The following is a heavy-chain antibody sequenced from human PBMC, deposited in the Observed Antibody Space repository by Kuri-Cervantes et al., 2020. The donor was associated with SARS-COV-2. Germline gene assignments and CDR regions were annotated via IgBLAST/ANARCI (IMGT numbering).Heavy chain of an antibody. J-gene: IGHJ6*02. CDR3: KVSCSRGSCSSVPLYYYSMDV. Sequence: ASVKVSCKVSGYTLTELSMHWVRQAPGKGLEWMGGFDPEDGETIYAQKFQGRVTMTEDTSTDTAYMELGSLRSEDTAVYYCKVSCSRGSCSSVPLYYYSMDVWGQGTTVTVSS. V-gene: IGHV1-24*01. CDR1: GYTLTELS. D-gene: IGHD2-15*01. CDR2: FDPEDGET.